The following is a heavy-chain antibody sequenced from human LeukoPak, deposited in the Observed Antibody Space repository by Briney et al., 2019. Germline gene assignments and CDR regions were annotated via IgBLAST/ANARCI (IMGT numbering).Heavy chain of an antibody. CDR1: GYTFTSYD. CDR2: MNPSSGNT. V-gene: IGHV1-8*03. J-gene: IGHJ6*03. D-gene: IGHD6-13*01. CDR3: ARGSRSSWYEGYYYYMDV. Sequence: GASVKVSCKASGYTFTSYDINWVRQATGQGLEWMGWMNPSSGNTGYAQKFQGRVTITRNTSISTAYMELSSLRSEDTAVYYCARGSRSSWYEGYYYYMDVWGKGITVTVSS.